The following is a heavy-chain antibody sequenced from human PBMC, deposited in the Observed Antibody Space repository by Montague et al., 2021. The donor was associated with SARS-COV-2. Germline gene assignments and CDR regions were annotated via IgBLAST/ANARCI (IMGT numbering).Heavy chain of an antibody. CDR2: ISWDGGST. CDR1: GFTFDDYA. D-gene: IGHD4-23*01. J-gene: IGHJ6*02. Sequence: SVRFSCAASGFTFDDYAMHWVRQAPGKGLEWVSLISWDGGSTYYADSVKGRFTISRDNSKNSLYLQMNSLRAEDTALYYCAKDIERLRWGDYGMDVWGQGTTVTVSS. V-gene: IGHV3-43D*03. CDR3: AKDIERLRWGDYGMDV.